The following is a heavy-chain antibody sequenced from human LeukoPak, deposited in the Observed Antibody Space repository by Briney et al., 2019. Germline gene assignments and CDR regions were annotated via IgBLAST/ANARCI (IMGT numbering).Heavy chain of an antibody. CDR2: ISSFNDTI. J-gene: IGHJ4*02. V-gene: IGHV3-48*04. Sequence: GGSLRLSCAASGFTFSSYWMSWVRQAPGKGLEWISYISSFNDTIYYADSVKGRFAISRDNAKSSLNLQMNSLRAEDTAVYYCAREGRLRFLEWLPYYFDYWGQGTLVTVSS. D-gene: IGHD3-3*01. CDR1: GFTFSSYW. CDR3: AREGRLRFLEWLPYYFDY.